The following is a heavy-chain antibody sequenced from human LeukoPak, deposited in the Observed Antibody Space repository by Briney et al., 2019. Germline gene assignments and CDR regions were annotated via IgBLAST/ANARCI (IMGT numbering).Heavy chain of an antibody. CDR2: IYYSGST. CDR1: GASISSYY. D-gene: IGHD3/OR15-3a*01. Sequence: SETLSLTCTVSGASISSYYWSWIRQPPGKGLEWIGNIYYSGSTNYNPSLKSQVTISVDTSKNQFSLKLTSVTAADTAVYYCARDAGGTWFDPWGQGTLVTVSS. CDR3: ARDAGGTWFDP. J-gene: IGHJ5*02. V-gene: IGHV4-59*01.